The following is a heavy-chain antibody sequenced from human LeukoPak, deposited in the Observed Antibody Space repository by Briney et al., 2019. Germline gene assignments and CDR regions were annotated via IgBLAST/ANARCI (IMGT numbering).Heavy chain of an antibody. CDR2: ISGSGGRT. D-gene: IGHD3-22*01. J-gene: IGHJ4*02. Sequence: GGSLRLSCAASGFTFSGYAMSWVRQAPGKGLEWVSGISGSGGRTNYADSVKGRFTISRDNSKNTLHLQMNSLRAEDTAAYYCAKAEGSAGYYYDSTGYYNLDYWGQGTLVTVSS. V-gene: IGHV3-23*01. CDR1: GFTFSGYA. CDR3: AKAEGSAGYYYDSTGYYNLDY.